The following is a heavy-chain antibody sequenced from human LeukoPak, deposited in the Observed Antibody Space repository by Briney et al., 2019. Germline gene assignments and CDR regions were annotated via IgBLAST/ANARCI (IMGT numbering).Heavy chain of an antibody. CDR2: ISGSGGNT. D-gene: IGHD5-12*01. Sequence: GGSLRLSCAASGFTFSSYGMSWVRRAPGKGPEWVSGISGSGGNTYYADSVKGRFTISRDNSQNTLYLQMDTLRAEDTAVYYCAKVVSGYHFDYWGQGTLVTVSS. CDR1: GFTFSSYG. J-gene: IGHJ4*02. V-gene: IGHV3-23*01. CDR3: AKVVSGYHFDY.